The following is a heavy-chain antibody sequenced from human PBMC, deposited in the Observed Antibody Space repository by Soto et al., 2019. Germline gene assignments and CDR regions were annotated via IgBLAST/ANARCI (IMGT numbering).Heavy chain of an antibody. Sequence: EVQLVESGGGLIQSGGSLRLSCAASGLTVSSNYMSWVRQAPGKGLEWVSVIYSGGTTYYADSVKGRFTISRDSSKNTLYLQMNSRRAEDTAVYYCASKGKFDYWGQGTLVTVSS. V-gene: IGHV3-53*01. CDR2: IYSGGTT. J-gene: IGHJ4*02. CDR1: GLTVSSNY. CDR3: ASKGKFDY.